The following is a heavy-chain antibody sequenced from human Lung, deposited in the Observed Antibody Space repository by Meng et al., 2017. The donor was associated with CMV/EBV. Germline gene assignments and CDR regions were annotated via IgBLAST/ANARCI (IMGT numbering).Heavy chain of an antibody. Sequence: GSLRLSCSVSGGSLRGVYWSWIRQPPGKGLEWIGEISQSERTNYSPSLKGRLTMSIHTSEKRFSLQLNSVTAADTAVYYCARQGRVYFDYWGQGVLVTVSS. CDR1: GGSLRGVY. V-gene: IGHV4-34*10. J-gene: IGHJ4*02. CDR3: ARQGRVYFDY. CDR2: ISQSERT.